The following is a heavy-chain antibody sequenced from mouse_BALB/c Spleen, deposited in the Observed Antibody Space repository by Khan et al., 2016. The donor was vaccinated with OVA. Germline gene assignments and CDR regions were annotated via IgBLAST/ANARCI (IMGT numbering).Heavy chain of an antibody. J-gene: IGHJ2*01. CDR2: INTETGEP. CDR3: SSSLLRDFDY. V-gene: IGHV9-2-1*01. CDR1: GYTFTDYS. Sequence: QIQLVQSGPELKKPGETVKISCKASGYTFTDYSMHWVKQAPGKGLKWMGWINTETGEPTYADDFKGRFAFSLETSASPAYLQFNNLKNEDTATYFCSSSLLRDFDYWGQGTTLTVAS. D-gene: IGHD1-2*01.